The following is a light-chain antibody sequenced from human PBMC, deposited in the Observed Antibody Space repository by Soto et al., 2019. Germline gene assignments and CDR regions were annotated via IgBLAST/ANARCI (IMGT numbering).Light chain of an antibody. J-gene: IGLJ2*01. CDR2: EVS. Sequence: QSALTQPASVSGSPGQSITISCTGTSSDVGAYNYVSWYQQYPGKAPKLMIYEVSNRPSGVSNRFSGSKSGNTASLTISGLQAEDEADYYCGTYTVSSTLLFGGGIKLTVL. V-gene: IGLV2-14*01. CDR3: GTYTVSSTLL. CDR1: SSDVGAYNY.